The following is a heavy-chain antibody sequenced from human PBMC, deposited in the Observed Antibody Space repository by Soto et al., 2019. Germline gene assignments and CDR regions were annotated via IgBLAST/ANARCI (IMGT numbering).Heavy chain of an antibody. J-gene: IGHJ5*02. D-gene: IGHD6-6*01. V-gene: IGHV5-10-1*01. Sequence: GESLKISCKGSGYSFAGYWITWVRQKPGKGLEWMGRIDPSDSQTYYSPSFRGHVTISATKSITTVFLQWSSLRSEDTAVYYCARVGAARPRWFDPWGQGTLVTVSS. CDR2: IDPSDSQT. CDR1: GYSFAGYW. CDR3: ARVGAARPRWFDP.